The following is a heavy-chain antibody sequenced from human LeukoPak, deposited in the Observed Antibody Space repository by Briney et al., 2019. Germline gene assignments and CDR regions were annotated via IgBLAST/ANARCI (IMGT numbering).Heavy chain of an antibody. V-gene: IGHV3-11*01. D-gene: IGHD3-3*01. CDR1: GLNFNQHS. J-gene: IGHJ4*02. CDR2: ISRNGGAI. CDR3: ARASSLIGGFDS. Sequence: PGGSLRLSCAASGLNFNQHSMSWIRQAPGKGLEWISYISRNGGAIHYAESVEGRFTVSRDNAKKSLFLQMNTLRNDDTAVYFCARASSLIGGFDSWGRGTLVAVSS.